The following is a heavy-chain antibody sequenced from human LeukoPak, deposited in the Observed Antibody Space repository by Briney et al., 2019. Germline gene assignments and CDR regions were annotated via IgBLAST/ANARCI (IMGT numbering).Heavy chain of an antibody. D-gene: IGHD5-18*01. Sequence: PGGSLRLSCAASGLTFRDFWMHWVRQPPGKGLVLVALVKGDGRTTIYADSVKGRFTISRDNAKNTLYLQMNSLGADDSGVYYCATGHSYGYDYWGQGILVTVSS. V-gene: IGHV3-74*01. J-gene: IGHJ4*02. CDR1: GLTFRDFW. CDR2: VKGDGRTT. CDR3: ATGHSYGYDY.